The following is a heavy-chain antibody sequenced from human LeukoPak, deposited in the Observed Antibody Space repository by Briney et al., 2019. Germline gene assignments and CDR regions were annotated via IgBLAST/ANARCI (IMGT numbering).Heavy chain of an antibody. Sequence: SETLSLTCTVSGGSIGSHYWNWIRQPPGKGLEWIGYIYYSGSTNYNPSLKSRVTISVDTSKNQFSLKLSSVTAADTAVYYCARQNFDILTGYYHFDYWGQGTLVTVSS. J-gene: IGHJ4*02. V-gene: IGHV4-59*08. CDR2: IYYSGST. CDR1: GGSIGSHY. D-gene: IGHD3-9*01. CDR3: ARQNFDILTGYYHFDY.